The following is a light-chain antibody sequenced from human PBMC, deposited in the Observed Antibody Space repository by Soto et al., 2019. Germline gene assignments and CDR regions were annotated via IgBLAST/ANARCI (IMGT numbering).Light chain of an antibody. CDR2: DAS. CDR3: QQYNSYSP. CDR1: QSISSW. V-gene: IGKV1-5*01. J-gene: IGKJ1*01. Sequence: DIQMTQSPSTLSAYVGDRVTITCRASQSISSWLAWYQQKPGKAPKLLIYDASSLESGVPSRFSGSGSGTEFTLTISSLQPDDFATYYCQQYNSYSPFGQGTKVEIK.